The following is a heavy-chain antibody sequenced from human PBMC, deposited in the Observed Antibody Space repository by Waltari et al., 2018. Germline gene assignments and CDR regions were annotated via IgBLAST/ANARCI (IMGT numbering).Heavy chain of an antibody. J-gene: IGHJ5*02. V-gene: IGHV3-74*01. CDR2: INGDGGST. CDR3: TRTRYCSTTTCQVDWFDP. D-gene: IGHD2-2*01. CDR1: GFTFRSYW. Sequence: EVQLVESGGGLVKPGGSLRLSCAASGFTFRSYWLHWVRQAPGKGLVWVSRINGDGGSTSYADSVKGRFTISRDNANKTLYLQMNSLRAEDTAVYYCTRTRYCSTTTCQVDWFDPWGQGTLVTVSS.